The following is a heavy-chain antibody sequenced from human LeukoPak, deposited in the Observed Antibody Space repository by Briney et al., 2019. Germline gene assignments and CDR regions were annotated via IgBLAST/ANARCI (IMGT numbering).Heavy chain of an antibody. D-gene: IGHD5-18*01. CDR1: GFTFSSYG. Sequence: GSLRLSCAASGFTFSSYGMHWIRQPPGKGLEWIGYIYYSGSTYYNPSLKSRVTISVDTSKNQFSLKLYSVTAADTAVYYCARSRSGYSYDHAAFEIWGQGTMVTVSS. CDR3: ARSRSGYSYDHAAFEI. V-gene: IGHV4-59*01. CDR2: IYYSGST. J-gene: IGHJ3*02.